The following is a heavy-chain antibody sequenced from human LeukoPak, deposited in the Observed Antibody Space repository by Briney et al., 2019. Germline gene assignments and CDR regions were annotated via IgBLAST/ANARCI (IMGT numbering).Heavy chain of an antibody. V-gene: IGHV1-2*06. CDR3: ARDHLTVIEGPGN. CDR1: GYTFSDYY. D-gene: IGHD3-16*02. J-gene: IGHJ4*02. CDR2: INPNSGGT. Sequence: ASVKVSCKASGYTFSDYYMYWVRQTPGQGLEWMGRINPNSGGTNYAQKFQGRITMTRDTSITTAYMELSRLRFDDTAVYYCARDHLTVIEGPGNWGQGTLVTVSS.